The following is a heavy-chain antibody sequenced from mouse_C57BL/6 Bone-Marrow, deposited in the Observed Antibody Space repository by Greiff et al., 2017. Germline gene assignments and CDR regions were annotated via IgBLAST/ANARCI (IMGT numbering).Heavy chain of an antibody. CDR1: GYTFTSYG. V-gene: IGHV1-81*01. CDR3: ARGYYGSSPFYYAMDY. D-gene: IGHD1-1*01. Sequence: VKLMESGAELARPGASVKLSCKASGYTFTSYGISWVKQRTGQGLEWIGEIYPRSGNTYYNEKFKGKATLTADKSSSTAYMELRSLTSEDSAVYSCARGYYGSSPFYYAMDYWGQGTAVTVSS. CDR2: IYPRSGNT. J-gene: IGHJ4*01.